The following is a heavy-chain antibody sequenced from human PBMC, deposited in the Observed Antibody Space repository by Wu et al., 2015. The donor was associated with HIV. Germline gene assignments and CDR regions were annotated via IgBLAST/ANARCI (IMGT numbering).Heavy chain of an antibody. V-gene: IGHV1-69*12. J-gene: IGHJ4*02. CDR2: IIPIFGTA. D-gene: IGHD4-17*01. CDR3: ARDPGGDYGVYYFDY. Sequence: QVLLVQSGAEVKKPGSAVKVSCKAPGGTFSRNGINWVRQAPGQGLEWMGGIIPIFGTANYAQKFQGRVTITADESTSTAYMELSSLRSEDTAVYYCARDPGGDYGVYYFDYWGQGTLVTVSS. CDR1: GGTFSRNG.